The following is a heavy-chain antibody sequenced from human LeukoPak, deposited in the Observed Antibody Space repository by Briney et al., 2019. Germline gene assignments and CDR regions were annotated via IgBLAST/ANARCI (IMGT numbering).Heavy chain of an antibody. D-gene: IGHD1-26*01. CDR1: GFTFGDYA. CDR2: IRSKAYGGTT. V-gene: IGHV3-49*03. CDR3: TRDRSGSYLSVPRSDAFDI. Sequence: GSLRLSCTASGFTFGDYAMSWFRQAPGKGLEWVGVIRSKAYGGTTEYAASVKGRFTISRDDSKSIAYLQMNSLKTEDTAVYYCTRDRSGSYLSVPRSDAFDIWGQGTMVTVSS. J-gene: IGHJ3*02.